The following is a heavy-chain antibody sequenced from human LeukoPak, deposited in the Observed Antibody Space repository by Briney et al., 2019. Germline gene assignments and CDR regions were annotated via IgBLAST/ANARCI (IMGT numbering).Heavy chain of an antibody. CDR3: AKSSFRGAIAAAGVDY. D-gene: IGHD6-13*01. V-gene: IGHV5-51*01. Sequence: GESLQISCKASGYIFTTNWIGWVRQLPGQGLEWMGIIFPGDSDTRYSPSFQGQVTISADKSISTAYLQWRSLKASDTAIYYCAKSSFRGAIAAAGVDYWGQGTLVTVSS. CDR1: GYIFTTNW. J-gene: IGHJ4*02. CDR2: IFPGDSDT.